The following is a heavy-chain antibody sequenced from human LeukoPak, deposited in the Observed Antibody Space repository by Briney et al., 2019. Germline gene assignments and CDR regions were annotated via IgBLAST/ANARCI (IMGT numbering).Heavy chain of an antibody. CDR1: GGSISSSIYY. V-gene: IGHV4-39*07. CDR3: ATGPPIYITGTPRGNQNYFDY. D-gene: IGHD1-20*01. CDR2: VFYNGAT. J-gene: IGHJ4*02. Sequence: SETLSLTCIVSGGSISSSIYYWAWVRQPPGKGLEWIGTVFYNGATQYSPSLRSRVTISIDTSTNQFSLKLTSVTAADTAVYYCATGPPIYITGTPRGNQNYFDYWGQGTLVTVSS.